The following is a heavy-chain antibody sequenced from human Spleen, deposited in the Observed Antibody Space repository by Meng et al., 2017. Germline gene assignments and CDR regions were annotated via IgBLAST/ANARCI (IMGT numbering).Heavy chain of an antibody. J-gene: IGHJ6*02. D-gene: IGHD2-2*01. V-gene: IGHV3-9*01. Sequence: SLKISCATSRFTFDDYAMHWVRQAPGKGLEWVSGISWNSGSIGYADSVKGRFTISRDNAKNSLYLQMNSLRAEDTALYYCAKDIGPACTSCYAPHKASSESYYYYGMDVWGQGTTVTVSS. CDR2: ISWNSGSI. CDR1: RFTFDDYA. CDR3: AKDIGPACTSCYAPHKASSESYYYYGMDV.